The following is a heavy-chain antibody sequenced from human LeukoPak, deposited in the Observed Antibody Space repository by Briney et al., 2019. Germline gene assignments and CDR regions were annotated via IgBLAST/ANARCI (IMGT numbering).Heavy chain of an antibody. CDR3: ARAPSGSYWSDAFDI. D-gene: IGHD1-26*01. CDR1: GYTFTSYG. Sequence: ASVMVSCKASGYTFTSYGISWVRQAPGQGLEWMGWISAYNGNTNYAQKLQGRVTMTTDTSTSTAYMELRSLRSDDTAVYYCARAPSGSYWSDAFDIWGQGTMVTVSS. J-gene: IGHJ3*02. V-gene: IGHV1-18*01. CDR2: ISAYNGNT.